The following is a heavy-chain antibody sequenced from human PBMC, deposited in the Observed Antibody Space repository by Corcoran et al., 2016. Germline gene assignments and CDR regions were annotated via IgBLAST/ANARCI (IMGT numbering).Heavy chain of an antibody. D-gene: IGHD6-19*01. J-gene: IGHJ4*02. Sequence: EVQLVESGGGLVKPGGSLRLSCAASGFTFSSYSMNWVRQAPGKGLEWVSSISSSSSYIYYADSVKGRFTISRDNAKNSLYLQMNSLRAEDTAVYYCARVPGEPGLAGAGGGYWGQGTLVPVSS. V-gene: IGHV3-21*01. CDR2: ISSSSSYI. CDR1: GFTFSSYS. CDR3: ARVPGEPGLAGAGGGY.